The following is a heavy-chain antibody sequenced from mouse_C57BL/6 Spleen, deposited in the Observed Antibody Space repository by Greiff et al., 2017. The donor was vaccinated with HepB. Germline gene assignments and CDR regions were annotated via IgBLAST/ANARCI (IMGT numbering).Heavy chain of an antibody. CDR2: IYPGDGDT. D-gene: IGHD1-1*01. CDR1: GYAFSSSW. V-gene: IGHV1-82*01. Sequence: VKLQESGPELVKPGASVKISCKASGYAFSSSWMNWVKQRPGKGLEWIGRIYPGDGDTNYNGKFKGKATLTADKSSSTAYMQLSSLTSEDSAVYFCARDPITTVVNAMDYWGQGTSVTVSS. CDR3: ARDPITTVVNAMDY. J-gene: IGHJ4*01.